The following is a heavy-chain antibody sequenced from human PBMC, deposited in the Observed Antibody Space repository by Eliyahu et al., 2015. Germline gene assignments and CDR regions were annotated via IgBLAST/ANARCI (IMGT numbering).Heavy chain of an antibody. CDR1: GFTFSSYE. CDR3: ARDRINWNYDY. V-gene: IGHV3-48*03. J-gene: IGHJ4*02. CDR2: ISSSGSTI. Sequence: EVQLVESGGGLVQPGGSXRXXCAASGFTFSSYEMNWVRQAPGKGLEWVSYISSSGSTIYYADSVKGRFTISRDNAKNSLYLQMNSLRAEDTAVYYCARDRINWNYDYWGQGTLVTVSS. D-gene: IGHD1-7*01.